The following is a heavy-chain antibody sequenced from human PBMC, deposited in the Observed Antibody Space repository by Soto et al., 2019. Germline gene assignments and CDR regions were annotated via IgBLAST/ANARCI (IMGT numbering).Heavy chain of an antibody. D-gene: IGHD3-22*01. CDR2: LTGNGGTT. CDR1: GFTFSNFC. J-gene: IGHJ3*02. Sequence: GGSLRLSCEASGFTFSNFCMSWVRQAPGKGLEWVSGLTGNGGTTYYADSVKGRFTISRDNSKNTLSLQMNSLRVDDTAVYYCAKVQGYYDSSGYSGAFDIWGQGTMVTVSS. V-gene: IGHV3-23*01. CDR3: AKVQGYYDSSGYSGAFDI.